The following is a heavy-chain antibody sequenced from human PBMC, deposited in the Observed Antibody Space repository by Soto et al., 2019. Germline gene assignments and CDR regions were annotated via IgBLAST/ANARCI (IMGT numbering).Heavy chain of an antibody. CDR3: AKDGSRYCSSTSCLNWFDP. J-gene: IGHJ5*02. D-gene: IGHD2-2*01. CDR1: GFTFSAYA. CDR2: IGVSDGST. Sequence: PGGSLRLSCAASGFTFSAYAMCWVRQPPGKGLEWVSSIGVSDGSTYYADSVKGRFTISRDNSENTLYLQMNSLRAEDTAVYYCAKDGSRYCSSTSCLNWFDPWGQGTLVTVSS. V-gene: IGHV3-23*01.